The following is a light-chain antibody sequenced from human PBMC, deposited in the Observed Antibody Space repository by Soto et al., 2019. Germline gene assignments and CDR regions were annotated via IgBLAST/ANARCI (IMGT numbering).Light chain of an antibody. J-gene: IGKJ2*01. CDR1: QSVSSSY. CDR2: GAS. V-gene: IGKV3-20*01. Sequence: EIVLTQSPGTLSLSPGERATLSCRASQSVSSSYLAWYQQKPGQAPRLLIYGASSRATGITDRFSGSGSGTDFTLTISRLEPEDFAVYYCQQYSSSPPHSFGQGTKLEIK. CDR3: QQYSSSPPHS.